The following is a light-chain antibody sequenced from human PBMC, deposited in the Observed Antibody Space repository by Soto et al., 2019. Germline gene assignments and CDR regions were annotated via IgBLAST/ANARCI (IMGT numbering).Light chain of an antibody. CDR3: QQYYSTPPT. CDR1: QTVLYSSKNKNY. CDR2: WAS. Sequence: DIVMTHSPDSVAVSLGERATINCKSSQTVLYSSKNKNYLAWYQQKPGQPPKLLIYWASTRESGVPDRFSGSGSGTDFTLTISSLQAEDVAVYSCQQYYSTPPTFGGGTKVDIK. V-gene: IGKV4-1*01. J-gene: IGKJ4*01.